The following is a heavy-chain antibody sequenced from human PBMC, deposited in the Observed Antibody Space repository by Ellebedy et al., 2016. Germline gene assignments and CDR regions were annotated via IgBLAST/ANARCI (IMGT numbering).Heavy chain of an antibody. Sequence: SETLSLTCTVSGGSIGNYYWNWIRQSPGKGLEWIAYSHYSGTTSYNPSLKSRVTVTVDTSKNQFSLKLTSMSAADTAIYYCAKRYWEGSGLSPWDYWGQGTLVTVSS. CDR2: SHYSGTT. V-gene: IGHV4-59*01. CDR1: GGSIGNYY. J-gene: IGHJ4*02. D-gene: IGHD1-26*01. CDR3: AKRYWEGSGLSPWDY.